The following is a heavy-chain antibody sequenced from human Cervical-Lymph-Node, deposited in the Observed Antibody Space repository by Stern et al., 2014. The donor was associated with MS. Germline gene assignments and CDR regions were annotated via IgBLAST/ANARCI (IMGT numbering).Heavy chain of an antibody. CDR1: GFALSTSGMC. V-gene: IGHV2-70*15. CDR2: IDWDDDR. J-gene: IGHJ6*02. D-gene: IGHD3-16*01. Sequence: QVTLKESGPALVKPTQTLTLTCTLSGFALSTSGMCVSWIRQPPGKALEWLARIDWDDDRYYSPSLKTRLTISKDTSKNQVVLTMTDMDPVDTATYYCARIKFGDYDYGMDVWGQGTTVTVSS. CDR3: ARIKFGDYDYGMDV.